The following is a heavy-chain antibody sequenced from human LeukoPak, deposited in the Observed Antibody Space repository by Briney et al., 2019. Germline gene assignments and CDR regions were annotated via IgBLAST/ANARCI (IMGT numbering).Heavy chain of an antibody. V-gene: IGHV3-23*01. Sequence: GGSLRLSCAASGFTFSIYAMNWVRQAPGKGLEWVSGISGSGGSTYYADSVRGRFTISRDNSKNTLYLQMNSPRAEDTAVYYCAKALTVSSSGWCYYYMDVWGKGTTVTVSS. CDR2: ISGSGGST. D-gene: IGHD6-13*01. J-gene: IGHJ6*03. CDR3: AKALTVSSSGWCYYYMDV. CDR1: GFTFSIYA.